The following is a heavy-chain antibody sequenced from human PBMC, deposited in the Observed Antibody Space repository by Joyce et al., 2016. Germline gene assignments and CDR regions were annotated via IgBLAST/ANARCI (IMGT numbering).Heavy chain of an antibody. Sequence: QVQLQQWGAGLLKPSETLSLTCAVSGGPFRGFFWTWVRQPPGKGLVWIGDINNSGVTNDNPSLKTRVTFSVDTSKNQFSLKLTSLSAADTAVYYCARSQWLAPLMYWGQGTPVTVSS. V-gene: IGHV4-34*01. CDR2: INNSGVT. CDR1: GGPFRGFF. CDR3: ARSQWLAPLMY. J-gene: IGHJ4*02. D-gene: IGHD6-19*01.